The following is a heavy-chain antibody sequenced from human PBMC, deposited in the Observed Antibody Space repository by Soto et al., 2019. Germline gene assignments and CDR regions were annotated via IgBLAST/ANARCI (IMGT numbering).Heavy chain of an antibody. CDR2: IIPIFGTA. CDR3: GRVDYYDSSGYYRGDY. Sequence: QVQLVQSGAEVKKPGSSVKVSCKASGGTFSSYAISWVRQAPGQGLEWMGGIIPIFGTANYAQKFQGRVTITADEXRXXAYMELSSRRSEDKAVYYCGRVDYYDSSGYYRGDYWGQGTLVTVSS. CDR1: GGTFSSYA. D-gene: IGHD3-22*01. V-gene: IGHV1-69*12. J-gene: IGHJ4*02.